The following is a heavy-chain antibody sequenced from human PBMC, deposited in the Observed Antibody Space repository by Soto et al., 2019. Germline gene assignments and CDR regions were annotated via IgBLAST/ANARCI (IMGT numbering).Heavy chain of an antibody. CDR2: IWYDGSNK. D-gene: IGHD3-10*01. Sequence: GGSLRLSCAASGFTFSSYGMHWVRQAPGKGLEWVAVIWYDGSNKYYADSVKGRFTISRDNSKNTLYLQMNSLRAEDTAVYYCARDPEAHMVRGAPFDYWGQGTLVTVSS. CDR1: GFTFSSYG. J-gene: IGHJ4*02. CDR3: ARDPEAHMVRGAPFDY. V-gene: IGHV3-33*01.